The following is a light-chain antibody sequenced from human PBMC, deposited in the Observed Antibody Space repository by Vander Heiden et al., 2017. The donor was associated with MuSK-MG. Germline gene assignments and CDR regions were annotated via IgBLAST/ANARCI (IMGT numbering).Light chain of an antibody. V-gene: IGKV1-39*01. CDR1: QNIGIP. CDR2: AAS. J-gene: IGKJ3*01. Sequence: DIQLTQSPSSLSASVGARVTITARQSQNIGIPLIWYQQRPGKAPRLLIYAASVLQTGVPSRFSGSGSGTDVSLTITNRQAEDFATYYCQERVNTPPLTFGPGTKVDIK. CDR3: QERVNTPPLT.